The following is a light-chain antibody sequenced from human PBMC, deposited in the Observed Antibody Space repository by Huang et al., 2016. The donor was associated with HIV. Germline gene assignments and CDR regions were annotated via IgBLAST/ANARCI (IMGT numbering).Light chain of an antibody. CDR2: GAS. Sequence: EIVMTQSPATLSVSPGERATLFCRASQNVSTNLAWYQQKLGQAPRLLIYGASTRATGIPARFSGSGSGTDFTLTISILQSEDLAVYYCQQYNKCPPPFGGGTKVEIK. V-gene: IGKV3-15*01. J-gene: IGKJ4*01. CDR3: QQYNKCPPP. CDR1: QNVSTN.